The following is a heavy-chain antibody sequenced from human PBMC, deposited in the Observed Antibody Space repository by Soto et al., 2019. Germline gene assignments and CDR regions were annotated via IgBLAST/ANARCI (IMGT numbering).Heavy chain of an antibody. J-gene: IGHJ5*02. V-gene: IGHV1-18*01. CDR1: GYSFNSYG. D-gene: IGHD3-3*01. Sequence: QAQLMQSGPEVKNPGASVKVSCKASGYSFNSYGISWVRQAPGKGLEWMGWISASSGNTSYAQDLQGRLTMTTDTSTSTAYLELRILTSDDTAVYYCARETKFYGFWSGYYRFDTWGQGTLVSVSS. CDR3: ARETKFYGFWSGYYRFDT. CDR2: ISASSGNT.